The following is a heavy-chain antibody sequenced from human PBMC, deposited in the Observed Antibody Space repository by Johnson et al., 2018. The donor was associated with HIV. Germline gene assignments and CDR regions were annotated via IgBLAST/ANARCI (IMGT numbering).Heavy chain of an antibody. D-gene: IGHD2-2*01. CDR2: ISSSGSTI. J-gene: IGHJ3*02. CDR1: GFTFSSYA. V-gene: IGHV3-48*03. CDR3: ARNGLIPAAKGVAFDI. Sequence: VQLVESGGGVVQPGRSLRLSCAASGFTFSSYAMHWVRQAPGKGLEWVAYISSSGSTIYYADSVEGRFTISRDNAKNSLYLQMNSLRAEDTAVSYCARNGLIPAAKGVAFDIWGQGTTVTVSS.